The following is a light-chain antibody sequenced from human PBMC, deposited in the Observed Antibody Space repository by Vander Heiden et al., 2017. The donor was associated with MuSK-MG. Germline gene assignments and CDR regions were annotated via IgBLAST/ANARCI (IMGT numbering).Light chain of an antibody. CDR2: DVT. J-gene: IGLJ2*01. Sequence: QSVLTQPASVSGSPGQSTTISCTGSSSDIGGGHTYVSWYQHHPGKAPKLLIFDVTSRPSGVSDRFSGSKSVNTASLTISGVQAEDEADYYCSSYTTTGTVVFGGGTKVTVL. CDR1: SSDIGGGHTY. V-gene: IGLV2-14*03. CDR3: SSYTTTGTVV.